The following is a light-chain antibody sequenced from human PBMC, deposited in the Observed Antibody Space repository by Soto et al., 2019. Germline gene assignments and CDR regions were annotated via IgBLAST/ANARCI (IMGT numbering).Light chain of an antibody. V-gene: IGKV3-15*01. Sequence: ILMTQCPATLSVSPGERVTFSCMASQSVSYYLAWYQHKPGQAPRLLIYDASTRATGIPVRFSGSGSGTEFTLTISSLQSEDFGVYYCQQNKDWPGTFGQGTKVDIK. J-gene: IGKJ1*01. CDR3: QQNKDWPGT. CDR1: QSVSYY. CDR2: DAS.